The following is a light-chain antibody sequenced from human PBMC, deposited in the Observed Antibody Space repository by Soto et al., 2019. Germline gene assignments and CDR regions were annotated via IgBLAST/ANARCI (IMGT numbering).Light chain of an antibody. CDR1: QSISSY. J-gene: IGKJ4*01. V-gene: IGKV1-39*01. CDR2: AAS. Sequence: DIQMTQSPSSLSASVGDRVTITCRASQSISSYLNWYQQKPGKAPKLLIYAASSLQSGVPSRFSGSGSGTDFTLTISSLQPEDFATYYCQQSYRTLTFGGGTNVDIK. CDR3: QQSYRTLT.